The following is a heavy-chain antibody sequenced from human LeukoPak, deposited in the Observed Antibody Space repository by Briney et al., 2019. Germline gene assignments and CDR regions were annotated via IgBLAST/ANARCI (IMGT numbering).Heavy chain of an antibody. CDR2: ISSSSSYM. D-gene: IGHD6-19*01. V-gene: IGHV3-21*01. CDR3: ARDRISVAEDFDY. CDR1: GFTFSSYW. J-gene: IGHJ4*02. Sequence: GGSLRLSCAASGFTFSSYWMSWVRQAPGKGLEWVSSISSSSSYMYYADSVKGRFTISRDNAKNSLYLQMSSLRAEDTAIYYCARDRISVAEDFDYWGQGTLVTVSS.